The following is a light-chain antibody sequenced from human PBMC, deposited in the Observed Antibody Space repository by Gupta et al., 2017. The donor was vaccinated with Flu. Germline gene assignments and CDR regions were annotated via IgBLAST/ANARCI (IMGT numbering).Light chain of an antibody. J-gene: IGLJ3*02. CDR1: SSNIGAGYD. V-gene: IGLV1-40*01. CDR2: GNS. Sequence: QSVLTQPPSVSGAPGQRVTISCTGSSSNIGAGYDVHWYQQLPGTAPKRLIDGNSNRPSGVPDRFSCSKAGTSASRDITGLQAEDEADDYCQSYDSSLRGWVFGGGTKLTVL. CDR3: QSYDSSLRGWV.